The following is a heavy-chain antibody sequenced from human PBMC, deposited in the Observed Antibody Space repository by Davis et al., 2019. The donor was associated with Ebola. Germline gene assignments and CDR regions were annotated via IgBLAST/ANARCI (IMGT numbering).Heavy chain of an antibody. CDR2: ISSSSSYI. CDR1: GFTFSSYS. CDR3: ARGCSGGSCSPHVDY. Sequence: PGGSLRLSCAASGFTFSSYSMNWVRQAPGKGLEWVSSISSSSSYIYYADSVKGRFTTSRDNAKNSLYLQMNSLRAEDTAVYYCARGCSGGSCSPHVDYWGQGTLVTVSS. J-gene: IGHJ4*02. V-gene: IGHV3-21*01. D-gene: IGHD2-15*01.